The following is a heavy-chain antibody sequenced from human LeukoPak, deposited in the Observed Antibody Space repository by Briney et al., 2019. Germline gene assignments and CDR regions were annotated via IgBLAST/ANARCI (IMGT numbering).Heavy chain of an antibody. CDR2: IRTSAGHI. Sequence: GGSLRLSCAASGFSFSSYGMGWVRQAPGKGLEWVSTIRTSAGHIYYADSVKGRFTIPRDNSKNTVYLQMNSLRAEDTAVYYCAKCYYGSGSSPLNFDYWGQGTLVTVSS. V-gene: IGHV3-23*01. CDR3: AKCYYGSGSSPLNFDY. CDR1: GFSFSSYG. D-gene: IGHD3-10*01. J-gene: IGHJ4*02.